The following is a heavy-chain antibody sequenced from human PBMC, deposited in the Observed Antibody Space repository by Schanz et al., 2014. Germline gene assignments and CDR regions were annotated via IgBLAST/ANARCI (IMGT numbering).Heavy chain of an antibody. CDR2: IGSSSTTM. V-gene: IGHV3-11*04. Sequence: QVQLVESGGGLVKPGGSLRLSCAASGFIFSDAWMSWVRQAPGKGLEWISYIGSSSTTMYYADSVKGRFTISRDNAKNSLYLQMNSLRDEDTAVYYCAKAYSSGWYDLDYWGQGTLVTVSS. CDR3: AKAYSSGWYDLDY. D-gene: IGHD6-19*01. J-gene: IGHJ4*02. CDR1: GFIFSDAW.